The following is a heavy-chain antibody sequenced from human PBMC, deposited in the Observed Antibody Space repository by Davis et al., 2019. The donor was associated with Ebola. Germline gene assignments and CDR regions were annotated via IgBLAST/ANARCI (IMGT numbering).Heavy chain of an antibody. V-gene: IGHV3-73*01. CDR1: GFTFSGSA. D-gene: IGHD4-11*01. J-gene: IGHJ4*02. Sequence: LSLTCAASGFTFSGSAMHWVRQASGKGLEWVGRIRSKANSYATAYAASVKGRFTISRDDSKNTAYLQMNSLKTEDTAVYYCTSTTVGGDYWGQGTLVTVSS. CDR2: IRSKANSYAT. CDR3: TSTTVGGDY.